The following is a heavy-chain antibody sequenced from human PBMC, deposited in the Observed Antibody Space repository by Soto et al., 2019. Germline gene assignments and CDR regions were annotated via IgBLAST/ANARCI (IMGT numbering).Heavy chain of an antibody. CDR2: VSHDGRNT. CDR3: AKGGRQWLVTSDFNY. D-gene: IGHD6-19*01. V-gene: IGHV3-30*18. Sequence: VQLVESGGGVVQPGRSLRLSCAASGFTFSDYAMHWVRQAPGKGLEWVAVVSHDGRNTHYADSVKGRFTISRDSSKNTVSLEMASLRAADTAVYYSAKGGRQWLVTSDFNYWGQGALVTVSS. CDR1: GFTFSDYA. J-gene: IGHJ4*02.